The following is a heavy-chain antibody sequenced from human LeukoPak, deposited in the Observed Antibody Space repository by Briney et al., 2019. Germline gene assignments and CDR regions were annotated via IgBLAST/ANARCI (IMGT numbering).Heavy chain of an antibody. J-gene: IGHJ6*03. CDR1: GGTFSSYA. Sequence: ASVKVSCKASGGTFSSYAISWVRQAPGQGLEWMGWMNPNSGNTGYAQKFQGRVTITRNTSISTAYMELSSLRSEDTAVYYCARGQKKVTMVRGVPTTYYYYYYMDVWGKGTTVTVSS. V-gene: IGHV1-8*03. CDR3: ARGQKKVTMVRGVPTTYYYYYYMDV. CDR2: MNPNSGNT. D-gene: IGHD3-10*01.